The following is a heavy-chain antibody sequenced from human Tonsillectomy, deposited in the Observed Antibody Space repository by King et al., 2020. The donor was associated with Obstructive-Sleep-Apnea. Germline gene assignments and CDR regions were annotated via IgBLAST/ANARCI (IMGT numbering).Heavy chain of an antibody. J-gene: IGHJ6*02. D-gene: IGHD5/OR15-5a*01. CDR3: ARGRLVFYAMDV. Sequence: QLVQSGAEVKKPGASMKVSCKASGYTFTSYDSNWVRQATGQGLEWMGLMNPNSGETVYTQKFQGRVTMTRNISIDTAYVELSSLKSEDTAVYFCARGRLVFYAMDVWGQGTTVTVSS. V-gene: IGHV1-8*01. CDR1: GYTFTSYD. CDR2: MNPNSGET.